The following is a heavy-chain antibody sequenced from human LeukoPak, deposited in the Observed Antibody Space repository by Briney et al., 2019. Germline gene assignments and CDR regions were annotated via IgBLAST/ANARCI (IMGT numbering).Heavy chain of an antibody. D-gene: IGHD2-2*01. J-gene: IGHJ4*02. V-gene: IGHV3-23*01. CDR1: GLTFSNSA. CDR2: ITDSGSST. Sequence: GGSLRLSCVASGLTFSNSAMTWVRQAPGKGLEWVSIITDSGSSTFYADSVKGRFTISRDTSINTLYLQMNSLGVDDTAVYYCATVGGSCASSNCYAYFDYWGQGTLVTVSS. CDR3: ATVGGSCASSNCYAYFDY.